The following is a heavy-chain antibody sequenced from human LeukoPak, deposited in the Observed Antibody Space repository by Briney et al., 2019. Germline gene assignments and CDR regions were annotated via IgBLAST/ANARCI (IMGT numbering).Heavy chain of an antibody. Sequence: ASVKVSCKASGYTFTSYDINWVRQATGQGLEWMGWMNPNSGNTGYAQKFQGRVTITRNTSISTAYMELSSLRSEDTAVYYCARTSYYDFWSGHLDYYYMDVWGKGTTVTVSS. CDR1: GYTFTSYD. V-gene: IGHV1-8*03. CDR2: MNPNSGNT. D-gene: IGHD3-3*01. J-gene: IGHJ6*03. CDR3: ARTSYYDFWSGHLDYYYMDV.